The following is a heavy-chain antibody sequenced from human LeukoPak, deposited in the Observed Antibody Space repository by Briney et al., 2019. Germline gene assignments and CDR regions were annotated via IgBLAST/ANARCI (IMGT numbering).Heavy chain of an antibody. V-gene: IGHV3-21*01. Sequence: GGSLRLSCAASAFTFSSYAMSWVRQAPGKGLEWVSSISSSTTYIYYADSVKGRFTISRDNAMNSLYLQMNSLRGEDTAVYYCARPSTRSTSYYFYYYGMDVWGQGTTVTVSS. CDR3: ARPSTRSTSYYFYYYGMDV. D-gene: IGHD2/OR15-2a*01. CDR1: AFTFSSYA. J-gene: IGHJ6*02. CDR2: ISSSTTYI.